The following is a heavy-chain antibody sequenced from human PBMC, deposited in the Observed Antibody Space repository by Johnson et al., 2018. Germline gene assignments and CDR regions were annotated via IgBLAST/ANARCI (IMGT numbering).Heavy chain of an antibody. CDR1: GGTFSSYA. Sequence: QVQLVESGSEVKKPGSSVTVSCKASGGTFSSYAPSWVRLAPGQGLEWMGGIIPIFGPAHYAQTFQGRVTISADDSTSPTYMELSSLRPRDTAGYYWARDRGGNNYGDYYYCAMDVWGEGSTGFGSS. J-gene: IGHJ6*04. CDR3: ARDRGGNNYGDYYYCAMDV. CDR2: IIPIFGPA. V-gene: IGHV1-69*01. D-gene: IGHD5-18*01.